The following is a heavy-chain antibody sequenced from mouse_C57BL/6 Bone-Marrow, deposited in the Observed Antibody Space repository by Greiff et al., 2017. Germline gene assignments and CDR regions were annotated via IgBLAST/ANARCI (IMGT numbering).Heavy chain of an antibody. CDR3: GRGTGHYWYFDV. J-gene: IGHJ1*03. V-gene: IGHV1-50*01. CDR1: GYTFTSYW. Sequence: QVQLQQPGAELVKPGASVKLSCKASGYTFTSYWMQWVKQRPGQGLEWIGEIDPSDSYTNYNQKFKGKATLTVDTSSSTAYMQLSSLTSEDSAVYYGGRGTGHYWYFDVWGTGTTVTVSS. CDR2: IDPSDSYT.